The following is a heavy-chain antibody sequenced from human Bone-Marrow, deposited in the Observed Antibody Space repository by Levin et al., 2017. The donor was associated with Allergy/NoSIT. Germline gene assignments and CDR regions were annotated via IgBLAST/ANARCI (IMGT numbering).Heavy chain of an antibody. CDR3: TRDPHGNYAIDL. Sequence: GGSLRLSCAASGFTFSDHFMSWIRQAPGKGLEWISYISSTSATIYYADSVEGRFTISRDNAKNSLYLQMDSLRAEDTAVYYCTRDPHGNYAIDLWGHGTTVTVSS. D-gene: IGHD3-16*01. CDR1: GFTFSDHF. CDR2: ISSTSATI. V-gene: IGHV3-11*01. J-gene: IGHJ6*02.